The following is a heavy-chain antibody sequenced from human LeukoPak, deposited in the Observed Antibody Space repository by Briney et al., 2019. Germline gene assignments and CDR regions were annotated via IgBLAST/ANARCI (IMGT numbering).Heavy chain of an antibody. Sequence: SETLSLTCTVSGGSISSSSYYWGWIRQPPGKGLEWIGSIYYSGSTYYNPSLKSRVTISVDTSKNQFSLKLSSVTAADTAVYYCARGDYSPINWFDPWGQGTLVTVSS. CDR1: GGSISSSSYY. D-gene: IGHD5-12*01. CDR2: IYYSGST. CDR3: ARGDYSPINWFDP. J-gene: IGHJ5*02. V-gene: IGHV4-39*01.